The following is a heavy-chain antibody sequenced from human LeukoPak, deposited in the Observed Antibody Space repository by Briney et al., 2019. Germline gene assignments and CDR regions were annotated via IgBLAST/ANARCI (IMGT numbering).Heavy chain of an antibody. V-gene: IGHV4-39*01. J-gene: IGHJ4*02. CDR3: SVLRSFDWLYY. Sequence: SETLSLTCTVSGGSISSCSYYWGWIRQPPGKGLEWIGSIYYSGSTYYNPSLKSRVTISVDTSKNQFSLKLSSVTAAGTAVYCCSVLRSFDWLYYWGQGTLVTVSS. CDR1: GGSISSCSYY. CDR2: IYYSGST. D-gene: IGHD3-9*01.